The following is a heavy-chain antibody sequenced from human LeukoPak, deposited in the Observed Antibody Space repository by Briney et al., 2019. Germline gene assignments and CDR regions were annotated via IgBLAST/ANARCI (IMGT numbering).Heavy chain of an antibody. V-gene: IGHV4-59*08. D-gene: IGHD6-19*01. J-gene: IGHJ3*02. CDR2: IYYSGST. CDR1: GGSISSYY. Sequence: SETLSLTCTVSGGSISSYYWSWIRQPPGKGLEWIGYIYYSGSTNYNPSLKSRVTISVDTSKNQFSLKLSSVTAADTAVYYRARPVGYSSGWYAFDIWGQGTMVTVSS. CDR3: ARPVGYSSGWYAFDI.